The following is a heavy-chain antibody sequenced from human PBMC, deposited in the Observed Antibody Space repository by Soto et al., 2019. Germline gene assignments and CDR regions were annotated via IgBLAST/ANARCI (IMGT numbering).Heavy chain of an antibody. D-gene: IGHD1-1*01. J-gene: IGHJ6*02. Sequence: QVQLVQSGAEVKKPGSSVKVSCKASGGTFRSYAISWVRQAPGQGLEWMGGIIPIFGTANYAQKFQGRVTITADESTSTAYMELSSLRSEDTAVYYCASRNPPDVRSYYYYGMDVWGQGTTVTVSS. V-gene: IGHV1-69*12. CDR2: IIPIFGTA. CDR3: ASRNPPDVRSYYYYGMDV. CDR1: GGTFRSYA.